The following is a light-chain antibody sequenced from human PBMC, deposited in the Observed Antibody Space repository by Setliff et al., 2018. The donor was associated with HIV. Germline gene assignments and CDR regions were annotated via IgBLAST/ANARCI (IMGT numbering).Light chain of an antibody. J-gene: IGLJ3*02. CDR1: SSDFGSYNL. Sequence: QSVLAQPASVSGSPGQSITTSCTGASSDFGSYNLVSWYQQHPGKVPKLLIYESTKRPSGVSSRFSGSKSGNTASLTISGLRAEDEADYYCCSYAGTYTSYWIFGGGTK. CDR2: EST. V-gene: IGLV2-23*01. CDR3: CSYAGTYTSYWI.